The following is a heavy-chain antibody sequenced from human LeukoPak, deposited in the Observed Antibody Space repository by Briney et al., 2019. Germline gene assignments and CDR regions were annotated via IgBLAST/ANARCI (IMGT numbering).Heavy chain of an antibody. CDR1: GGSISSGGYY. CDR3: ARGNWQQYFDY. Sequence: SETLSLTCTISGGSISSGGYYWSWIRQPPGKGLEWIGYIYHSGSTYYNPSLKSRVTISVDRSKNQFSLKLSSVTAADTAVYYCARGNWQQYFDYWGQGTLVTVSS. J-gene: IGHJ4*02. V-gene: IGHV4-30-2*01. CDR2: IYHSGST. D-gene: IGHD6-13*01.